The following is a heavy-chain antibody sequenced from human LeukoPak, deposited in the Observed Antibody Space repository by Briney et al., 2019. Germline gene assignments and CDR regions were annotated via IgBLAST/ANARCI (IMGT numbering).Heavy chain of an antibody. J-gene: IGHJ5*02. CDR2: ISSSGSTI. Sequence: GGSLRLSCAASPFTFSSYGMHWVRQAPGKGLEWVSYISSSGSTIYYADSVRGRFTISRDNAKNSLYLQMNSLRAEDTAVYYCARGIGSSYVPNWFDPWGQGTLVTVSS. V-gene: IGHV3-48*03. D-gene: IGHD2-15*01. CDR3: ARGIGSSYVPNWFDP. CDR1: PFTFSSYG.